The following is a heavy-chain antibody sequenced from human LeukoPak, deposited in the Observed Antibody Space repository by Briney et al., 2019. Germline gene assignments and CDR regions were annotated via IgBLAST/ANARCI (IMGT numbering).Heavy chain of an antibody. Sequence: GRSLRLSCAASGFTFSNYAMHWVRQAPGKGLEWVAVIWYDGSNKYYAGSVKGRFTISRDNSKNTLYLQMNSLRAEDTAVYYCARDIYFYGDYVIDYWGQGTLVTVS. CDR2: IWYDGSNK. CDR1: GFTFSNYA. D-gene: IGHD4-17*01. V-gene: IGHV3-33*01. J-gene: IGHJ4*02. CDR3: ARDIYFYGDYVIDY.